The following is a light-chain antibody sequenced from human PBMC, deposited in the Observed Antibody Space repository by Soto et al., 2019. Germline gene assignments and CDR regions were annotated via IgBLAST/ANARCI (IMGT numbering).Light chain of an antibody. V-gene: IGLV1-44*01. CDR1: SSNIGSYT. Sequence: QSVLTQPPSASGTPGQTVTISCSGSSSNIGSYTVNWYRQVPGTAPHLLIYTNNQRPSGVPDRFSGSKSGTSASLAISGVQSEYEADYYCAAWDDSLDGPVFGGGTKVTVL. CDR2: TNN. J-gene: IGLJ2*01. CDR3: AAWDDSLDGPV.